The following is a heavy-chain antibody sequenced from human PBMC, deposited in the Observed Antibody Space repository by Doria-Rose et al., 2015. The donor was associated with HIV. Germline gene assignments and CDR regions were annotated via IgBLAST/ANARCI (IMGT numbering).Heavy chain of an antibody. CDR2: SKNKVKSYTT. V-gene: IGHV3-72*01. J-gene: IGHJ4*02. CDR3: ATWISGSYNY. D-gene: IGHD1-26*01. Sequence: VQLQESGVGLVQPGGSLRLSCAASGFTFSDHYMDWVRQAPGKGLEWVGRSKNKVKSYTTEYAASVKGRFTISRDGSENSLYLQMNSLKTEDTAVYHCATWISGSYNYWGQGTLVTVSS. CDR1: GFTFSDHY.